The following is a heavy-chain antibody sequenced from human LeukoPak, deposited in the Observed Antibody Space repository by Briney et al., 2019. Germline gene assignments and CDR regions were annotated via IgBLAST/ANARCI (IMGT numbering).Heavy chain of an antibody. Sequence: GGSLRLSCAASGFTFSSYAMHWVRQAPGKGLEWVSYISSSGSTIYYADSVKGRFTISRDNAKNSLYLQMNSLRAEDTAVYYCARRRYNWNAIDYWGQGTLVTVSS. CDR2: ISSSGSTI. CDR3: ARRRYNWNAIDY. V-gene: IGHV3-48*04. CDR1: GFTFSSYA. J-gene: IGHJ4*02. D-gene: IGHD1-20*01.